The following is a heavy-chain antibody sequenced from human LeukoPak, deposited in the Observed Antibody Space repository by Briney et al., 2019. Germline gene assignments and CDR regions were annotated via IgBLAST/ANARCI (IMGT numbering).Heavy chain of an antibody. Sequence: ASVKVSCKASGYTFTSYGISWVRQAPGQGLEWMGWISAYNGNTNYAQKLQGRVTMTTDTSTSTAYMELRSLRSDDTAVYYCARGAVVVITGYYYMDVWGKGTTVTVFS. J-gene: IGHJ6*03. V-gene: IGHV1-18*01. CDR1: GYTFTSYG. D-gene: IGHD3-22*01. CDR2: ISAYNGNT. CDR3: ARGAVVVITGYYYMDV.